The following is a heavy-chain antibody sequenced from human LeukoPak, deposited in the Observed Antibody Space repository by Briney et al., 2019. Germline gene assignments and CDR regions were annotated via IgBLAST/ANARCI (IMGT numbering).Heavy chain of an antibody. Sequence: GGSLRLSCAASGFTLSSYAMSWVRQAPGKGLEWASGISGGGGRTYYADSVKGRFTISRDNAKNSLYLQMNSLRAEDTAVYYCARELGAFDIWGQGTMVTVSS. CDR2: ISGGGGRT. D-gene: IGHD7-27*01. J-gene: IGHJ3*02. V-gene: IGHV3-23*01. CDR1: GFTLSSYA. CDR3: ARELGAFDI.